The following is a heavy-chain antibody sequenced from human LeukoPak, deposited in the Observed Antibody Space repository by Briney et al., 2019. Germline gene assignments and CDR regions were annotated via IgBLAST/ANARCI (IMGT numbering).Heavy chain of an antibody. D-gene: IGHD2-21*02. CDR1: GFTFSDYG. CDR3: ARVCGGDCYHLDY. CDR2: IWDDGSNK. V-gene: IGHV3-33*01. J-gene: IGHJ4*02. Sequence: GRSLRLSCAVSGFTFSDYGMHWVRQAPGKGLEWVAVIWDDGSNKHYADSVKGRFTISRDNSKNTLYMQMNSLRDEDTAVYYCARVCGGDCYHLDYWGQGTLVTVSS.